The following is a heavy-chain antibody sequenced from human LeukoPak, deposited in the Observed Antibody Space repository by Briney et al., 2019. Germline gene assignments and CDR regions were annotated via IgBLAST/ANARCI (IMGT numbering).Heavy chain of an antibody. J-gene: IGHJ4*02. V-gene: IGHV1-2*02. CDR2: INPNSGGT. CDR1: GYTFTDFY. Sequence: ASVNLSCKSSGYTFTDFYIRLVRQAPGQGLGWMGCINPNSGGTNYAQRFQRRVTMTTDTSISTAYMELSRLRSDDTAVYYCARADMSSDYTPNDYWGQGTMVTVSS. D-gene: IGHD3-3*01. CDR3: ARADMSSDYTPNDY.